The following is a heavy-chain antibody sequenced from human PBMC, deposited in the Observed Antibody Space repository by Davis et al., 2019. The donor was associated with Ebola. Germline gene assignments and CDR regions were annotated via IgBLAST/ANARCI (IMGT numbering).Heavy chain of an antibody. Sequence: PGGSLRLSCAASGFTPPPYPMHCVRQAPGKGLEWVALISYDGSNKYYADSVKGRFTISRDNSKNTLYLQMNSLRAEDTAVYYCARDGPLFALGDYYYGMDVWGQGTTVTVSS. CDR2: ISYDGSNK. CDR1: GFTPPPYP. CDR3: ARDGPLFALGDYYYGMDV. D-gene: IGHD3-16*01. J-gene: IGHJ6*02. V-gene: IGHV3-30-3*01.